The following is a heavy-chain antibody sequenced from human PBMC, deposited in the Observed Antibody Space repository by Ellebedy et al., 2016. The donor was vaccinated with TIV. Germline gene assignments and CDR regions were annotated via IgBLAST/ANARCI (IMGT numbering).Heavy chain of an antibody. CDR2: ISYDGSNK. J-gene: IGHJ4*02. V-gene: IGHV3-30*04. Sequence: GESLKISXAASGFPFSTYAINWVRQAPGKGLEWVAVISYDGSNKYYADSVKGRFTISRDDSKNTLYLQMNSLRPEDTAVYYCARGGGGYRYGPGGHWGQGTLVTVSS. D-gene: IGHD5-18*01. CDR3: ARGGGGYRYGPGGH. CDR1: GFPFSTYA.